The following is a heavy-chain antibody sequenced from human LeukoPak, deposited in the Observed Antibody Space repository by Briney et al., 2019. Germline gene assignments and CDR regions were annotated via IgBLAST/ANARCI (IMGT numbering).Heavy chain of an antibody. CDR2: ISGSGGGT. J-gene: IGHJ3*02. Sequence: PGGSLRLSCAASGFTFSTYAMNWVRQAPGKGLEWVSVISGSGGGTYYADSVKGRFTISRDDSKNMLFLQMNSLRAEDTALYYCAKSPYSGAARGAFDIWVQGTMVTVSS. CDR1: GFTFSTYA. D-gene: IGHD6-6*01. CDR3: AKSPYSGAARGAFDI. V-gene: IGHV3-23*01.